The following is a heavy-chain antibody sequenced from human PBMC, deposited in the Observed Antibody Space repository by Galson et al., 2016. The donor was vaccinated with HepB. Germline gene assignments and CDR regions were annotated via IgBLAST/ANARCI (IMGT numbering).Heavy chain of an antibody. CDR1: GFTFSRYA. D-gene: IGHD5-24*01. J-gene: IGHJ6*02. CDR2: ISSVGNNR. Sequence: LRLSCAASGFTFSRYAVHWVRQTPGKGLEWVAVISSVGNNRYYADSAKGRFTISRDNSKNTLFLQMNSLRAADTAVYYCARGQLVYFGIDVWGQGTTVTVSS. V-gene: IGHV3-30-3*01. CDR3: ARGQLVYFGIDV.